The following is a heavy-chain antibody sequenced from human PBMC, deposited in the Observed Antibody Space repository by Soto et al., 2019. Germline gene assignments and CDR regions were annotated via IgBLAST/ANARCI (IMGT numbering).Heavy chain of an antibody. CDR3: ARDDPPYLRIAAAGTYYYYAMDV. V-gene: IGHV1-69*13. CDR1: GGTFSSYA. CDR2: IIPIFGTA. Sequence: SVKVSCKASGGTFSSYAISWVRQAPGQGLEWMGGIIPIFGTANYAQKFQGRVTITADESTSTAYMELSSLGSEDTAVYYCARDDPPYLRIAAAGTYYYYAMDVWGQGTTVTVSS. J-gene: IGHJ6*02. D-gene: IGHD6-13*01.